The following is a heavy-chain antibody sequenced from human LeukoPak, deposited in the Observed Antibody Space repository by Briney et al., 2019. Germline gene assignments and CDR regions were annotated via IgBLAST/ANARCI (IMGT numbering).Heavy chain of an antibody. CDR3: ARVDTRGGAFDI. J-gene: IGHJ3*02. CDR2: FSSNGLYI. Sequence: GGSLRLSCAASGFTFSSYSMNWVRQAPGKGLEWVSSFSSNGLYIYYADSVKGRFTNPRDNAKNSLYLQMNSLRAEDTAVYYCARVDTRGGAFDIWGQGTMVTVSS. V-gene: IGHV3-21*01. D-gene: IGHD2-15*01. CDR1: GFTFSSYS.